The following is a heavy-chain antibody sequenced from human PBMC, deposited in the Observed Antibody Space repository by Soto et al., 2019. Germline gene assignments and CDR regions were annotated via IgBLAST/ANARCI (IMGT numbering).Heavy chain of an antibody. J-gene: IGHJ4*02. D-gene: IGHD1-26*01. CDR2: ISGYNGNT. CDR1: GYTFHNYG. CDR3: ARGSESFDL. V-gene: IGHV1-18*01. Sequence: VAPVKVSCKASGYTFHNYGIGWGRQVPGQGLEWMGWISGYNGNTNYAPKIQGRVTVTRDTSTATAYMELRSLRSDDTAIYYCARGSESFDLWLQGTLVTVSS.